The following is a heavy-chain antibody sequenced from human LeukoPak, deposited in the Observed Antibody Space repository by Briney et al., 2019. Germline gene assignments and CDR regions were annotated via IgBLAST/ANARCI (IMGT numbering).Heavy chain of an antibody. Sequence: GGSLRLSCAASGFTFSSYGMHWVRQAPGKGLEWVAFIRYDGSNKYYADSVKGRFTISRDNSKNTLYLQMNSLRAEDTAVYYCAKDSWEVGATSEIDYWGQGTLVTVSS. CDR2: IRYDGSNK. J-gene: IGHJ4*02. CDR3: AKDSWEVGATSEIDY. V-gene: IGHV3-30*02. D-gene: IGHD1-26*01. CDR1: GFTFSSYG.